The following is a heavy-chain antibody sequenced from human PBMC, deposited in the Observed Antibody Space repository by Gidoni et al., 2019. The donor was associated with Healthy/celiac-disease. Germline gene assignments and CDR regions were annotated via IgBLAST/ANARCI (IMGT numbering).Heavy chain of an antibody. D-gene: IGHD7-27*01. CDR3: ARHRVGGLGDY. J-gene: IGHJ4*02. V-gene: IGHV4-39*01. CDR1: GGSISSSSYY. CDR2: IYYSGST. Sequence: QLQLQESGPGLVKPSATLSLTCPVSGGSISSSSYYWGWIRQPPGKGLEWIGSIYYSGSTYYNPSLKSRVTISVDTSKNQFSRKLSSVTAADTAVYYCARHRVGGLGDYWGQGTLVTVSS.